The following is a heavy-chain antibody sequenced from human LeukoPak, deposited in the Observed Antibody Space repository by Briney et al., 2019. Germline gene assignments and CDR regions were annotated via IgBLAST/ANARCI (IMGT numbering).Heavy chain of an antibody. CDR3: AARYYYDSSGYTY. Sequence: ASVKVSCKASGGTFSSYAISWVRQAPGQGLEWMGGIIPIFGTANYAQKFQERVTITRDMSTSTAYMELSSLRSEDTAVYYCAARYYYDSSGYTYWGQGTLVTVSS. CDR1: GGTFSSYA. CDR2: IIPIFGTA. V-gene: IGHV1-69*05. D-gene: IGHD3-22*01. J-gene: IGHJ4*02.